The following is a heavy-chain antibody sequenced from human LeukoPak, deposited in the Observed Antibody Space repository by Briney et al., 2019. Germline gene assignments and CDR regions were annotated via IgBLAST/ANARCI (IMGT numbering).Heavy chain of an antibody. V-gene: IGHV4-4*02. CDR1: GGSISSNNW. J-gene: IGHJ3*02. Sequence: PSGTLSLTCAVSGGSISSNNWWSWVRQPPGKGLEGIGEIYHSGSTDYNPSLESRVTISVDKSNNQFSLKLSSVTAADTAVYYCARGFYGSGSYSSPGFHAFDMWGQGTMVTVSS. CDR3: ARGFYGSGSYSSPGFHAFDM. CDR2: IYHSGST. D-gene: IGHD3-10*01.